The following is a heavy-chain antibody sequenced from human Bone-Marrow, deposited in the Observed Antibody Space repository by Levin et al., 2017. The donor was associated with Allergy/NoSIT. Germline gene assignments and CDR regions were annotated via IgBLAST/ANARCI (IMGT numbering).Heavy chain of an antibody. V-gene: IGHV4-30-4*01. CDR1: GDSIMNRKYY. CDR3: ARVVSLTYFDY. Sequence: SETLSLTCSVSGDSIMNRKYYWTWIRQSPGKGLEWIAQFLYQGNTYYNMALQSRVTTSMDTSKNEISLHLSAVTAADTAVYFCARVVSLTYFDYWGQGLLVSVSS. J-gene: IGHJ4*02. CDR2: LYQGNT. D-gene: IGHD3-16*01.